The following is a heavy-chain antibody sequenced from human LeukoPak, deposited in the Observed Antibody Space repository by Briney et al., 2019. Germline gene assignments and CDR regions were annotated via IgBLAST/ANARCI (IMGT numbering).Heavy chain of an antibody. Sequence: GGSLRLSCAGSGFAFGTYAMSWVRQAPGMGLEWVSSISANGQATYYADPVKGRFTISRDNSKNTLFLQMNSLRAEDTALYYCAKIARGGLAGLFDYWGQGTLVTVSS. J-gene: IGHJ4*02. CDR1: GFAFGTYA. D-gene: IGHD6-19*01. CDR2: ISANGQAT. CDR3: AKIARGGLAGLFDY. V-gene: IGHV3-23*01.